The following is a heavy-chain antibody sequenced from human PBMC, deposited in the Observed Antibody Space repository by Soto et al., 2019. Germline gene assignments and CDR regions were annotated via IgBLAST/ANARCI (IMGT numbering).Heavy chain of an antibody. V-gene: IGHV3-30*04. Sequence: PGGSLRLSCAASGFTFSFYAMHWVRQAPGKGLEWVAVISCNGRKKHYVDSVKGRFTISRDNSQDTLYLQMDSLRPDDTAVYYCARQAKIGDRSQFYFDSWGQGTLVTVSS. J-gene: IGHJ4*02. CDR3: ARQAKIGDRSQFYFDS. CDR2: ISCNGRKK. D-gene: IGHD3-16*01. CDR1: GFTFSFYA.